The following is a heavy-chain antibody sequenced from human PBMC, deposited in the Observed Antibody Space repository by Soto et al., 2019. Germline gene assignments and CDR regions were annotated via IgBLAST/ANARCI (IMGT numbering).Heavy chain of an antibody. Sequence: GGSLRLSCAASGFTLSSYAMSWVRQAPGKGLEWVSAISGSGGSTYYADSVKGRFTISRDNSKNTLYLQMNSLRADDTAVYYCAKSYEVLRGSSRRPFYSCGQGTLLTVSS. CDR3: AKSYEVLRGSSRRPFYS. D-gene: IGHD1-26*01. V-gene: IGHV3-23*01. CDR1: GFTLSSYA. J-gene: IGHJ4*02. CDR2: ISGSGGST.